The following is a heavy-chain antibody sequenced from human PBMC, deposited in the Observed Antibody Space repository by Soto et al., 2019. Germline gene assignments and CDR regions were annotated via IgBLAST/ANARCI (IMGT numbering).Heavy chain of an antibody. CDR2: ISSSSSYI. D-gene: IGHD2-2*01. V-gene: IGHV3-21*01. Sequence: EVQLVESGGGLVKPGGSLRLSCAASGFTFSSYSMNWVRQAPGKGLEWVSSISSSSSYIYYADSVKGRFTISRDNAKNSLYLQMNSLRAEDTAVYYCARVEDIVVVPAAPSFDYWGQGTLVTVSS. CDR1: GFTFSSYS. J-gene: IGHJ4*02. CDR3: ARVEDIVVVPAAPSFDY.